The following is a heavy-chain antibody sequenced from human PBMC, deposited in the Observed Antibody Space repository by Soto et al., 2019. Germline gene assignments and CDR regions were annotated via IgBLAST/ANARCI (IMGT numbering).Heavy chain of an antibody. J-gene: IGHJ4*02. CDR3: VRDLLATNYYFDY. Sequence: QVQLVESGGGLVEPGGSLRLSCAASGFTFSDYYMGWIRQAPGKGLEWVSYIRINGYTKYYADSVRGRFTISRDNAKNSLYLEMNSLTVEDTAVYYCVRDLLATNYYFDYWGQGTLVTVSS. CDR1: GFTFSDYY. CDR2: IRINGYTK. V-gene: IGHV3-11*01. D-gene: IGHD5-12*01.